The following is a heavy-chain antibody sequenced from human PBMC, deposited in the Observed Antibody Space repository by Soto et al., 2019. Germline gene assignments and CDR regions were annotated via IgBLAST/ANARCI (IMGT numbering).Heavy chain of an antibody. V-gene: IGHV1-69*13. J-gene: IGHJ6*02. CDR1: GGTFSSYA. D-gene: IGHD2-2*01. CDR3: ERGTDCSSTSCSTPYYYYYGMDV. Sequence: EASVKVSCKASGGTFSSYAISWVRQAPGQGLEWMGGIIPIFGTANYAQKFQSRVTITADESTSTAYMELSSLRSEDTAVYYCERGTDCSSTSCSTPYYYYYGMDVWGQGTTVTVSS. CDR2: IIPIFGTA.